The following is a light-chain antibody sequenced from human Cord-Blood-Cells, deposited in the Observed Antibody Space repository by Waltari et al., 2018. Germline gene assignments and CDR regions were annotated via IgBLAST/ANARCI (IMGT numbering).Light chain of an antibody. Sequence: QSALTQPPSASGSPGQSVTTSCTGTVSDVGGYNYVSWNQQHPGKAPKPMIYEVSKRPSGVPDRFSGSKSGNTASLTVSGLQAEDEADYYCSSYAGSNNLVFGGGTKLTVL. V-gene: IGLV2-8*01. CDR2: EVS. J-gene: IGLJ3*02. CDR3: SSYAGSNNLV. CDR1: VSDVGGYNY.